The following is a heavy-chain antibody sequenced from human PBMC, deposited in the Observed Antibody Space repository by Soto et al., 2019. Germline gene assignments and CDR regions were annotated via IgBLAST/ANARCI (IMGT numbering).Heavy chain of an antibody. V-gene: IGHV1-69*01. Sequence: QEQLVQSGAEVQKPGSSVKVSCKDSGGLFSSFAISWVRQAPGQGLEWMGGIIPVFGTTNYAQKFQCRVTITADESTNTAYMELSSLTSDYTAMYYCARGGGPYVWFNEFWGQGTQVKVSS. J-gene: IGHJ4*02. CDR3: ARGGGPYVWFNEF. D-gene: IGHD3-16*01. CDR1: GGLFSSFA. CDR2: IIPVFGTT.